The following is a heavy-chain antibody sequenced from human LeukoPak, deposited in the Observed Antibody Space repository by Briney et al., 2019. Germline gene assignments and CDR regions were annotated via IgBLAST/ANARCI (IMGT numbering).Heavy chain of an antibody. J-gene: IGHJ5*02. CDR2: ITGDGSTP. CDR3: ARVGFSGYDS. V-gene: IGHV3-64*01. Sequence: GGSLRLSCAPSGFFFSNYAMNWVRQARGRGLVYVSAITGDGSTPYYANSVKGRFTISRDNYRNTLYLQMGSLRSEDMAVYYCARVGFSGYDSWGQGTLVTVSS. CDR1: GFFFSNYA. D-gene: IGHD5-12*01.